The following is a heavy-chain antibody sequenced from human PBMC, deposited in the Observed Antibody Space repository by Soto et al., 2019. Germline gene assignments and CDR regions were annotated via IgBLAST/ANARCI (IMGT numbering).Heavy chain of an antibody. CDR3: AREGAYDFWSGLDY. V-gene: IGHV3-48*03. CDR2: ISSSGSTI. CDR1: GFTFSSYE. D-gene: IGHD3-3*01. Sequence: EVQLVESGGGLVQPGGSLRLSCAAFGFTFSSYEMNWVRQAPGKGLEWVSYISSSGSTIYYADSVKGRFTISRDNAKNSLYLQMNSLRAEDTAVYYCAREGAYDFWSGLDYWGQGTLVTVSS. J-gene: IGHJ4*02.